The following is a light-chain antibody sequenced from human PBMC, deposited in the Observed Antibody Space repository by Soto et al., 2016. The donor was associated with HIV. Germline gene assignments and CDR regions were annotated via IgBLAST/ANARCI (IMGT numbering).Light chain of an antibody. V-gene: IGKV1-8*01. CDR1: QGISSY. Sequence: AIRMTQSPSSFSASTGDRVTITCRASQGISSYLAWYQQKPGKAPKLLIYAASTLQSGVPSRFSGSGSGTEFTFTISSLQPEDFATYYCLQHNSYPLTFGQGTKVEIK. CDR2: AAS. J-gene: IGKJ1*01. CDR3: LQHNSYPLT.